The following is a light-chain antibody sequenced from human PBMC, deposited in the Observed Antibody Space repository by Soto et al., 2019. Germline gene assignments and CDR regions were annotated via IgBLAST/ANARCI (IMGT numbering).Light chain of an antibody. J-gene: IGKJ2*01. V-gene: IGKV1-9*01. CDR1: QGISRY. CDR3: QQTYTSPYT. Sequence: IQLTQSPSSLSASVGDSVTITCRASQGISRYLSWYQQKPGRAPKLLISAASTLQSGVPARFSGSGSGTDFTLSITSLQPEDFATYYCQQTYTSPYTFGQGTKLEIK. CDR2: AAS.